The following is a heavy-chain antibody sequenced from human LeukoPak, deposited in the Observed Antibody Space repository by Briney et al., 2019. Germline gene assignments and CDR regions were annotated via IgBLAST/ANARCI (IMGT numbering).Heavy chain of an antibody. Sequence: GGSLRLSCAASGFTFRSYGMHWVRQAPGKRLEWVAVLWFDGSKEYYADSAKGRFTISRDNPKNTVYLQMNSLRVEDTAVYYCARVVGVTEGWGYFDYWGQGALVTVSS. CDR1: GFTFRSYG. V-gene: IGHV3-33*01. J-gene: IGHJ4*02. CDR3: ARVVGVTEGWGYFDY. CDR2: LWFDGSKE. D-gene: IGHD2-21*02.